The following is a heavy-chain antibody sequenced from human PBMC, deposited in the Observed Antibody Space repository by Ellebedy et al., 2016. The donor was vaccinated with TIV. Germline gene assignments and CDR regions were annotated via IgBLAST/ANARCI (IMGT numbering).Heavy chain of an antibody. CDR3: AKDRTPGDGYWVFDY. J-gene: IGHJ4*02. CDR2: IVGSGA. Sequence: GESLKISCAASGLTFSSYAMTWVRQAPGKGLEWVSGIVGSGAQKYADSVKGRFTISRDNSKSTLDLQMNSLRAEDTAVYFCAKDRTPGDGYWVFDYWGQGTLVTVSS. V-gene: IGHV3-23*01. CDR1: GLTFSSYA. D-gene: IGHD5-18*01.